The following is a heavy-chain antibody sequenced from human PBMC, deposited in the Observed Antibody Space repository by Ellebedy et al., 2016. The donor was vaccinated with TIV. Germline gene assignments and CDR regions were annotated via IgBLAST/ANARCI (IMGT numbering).Heavy chain of an antibody. J-gene: IGHJ6*02. D-gene: IGHD1-26*01. CDR3: ARVFNRGSYAMDV. CDR2: INPSNGGT. Sequence: AASVKVSCKASGYTFTDYYVHWVRQAPGQGLEWMGWINPSNGGTNHTQKFQDRVTMTSDTSISTAYMDLSSPRSDDTAVYFCARVFNRGSYAMDVWGQGTTVTVSS. CDR1: GYTFTDYY. V-gene: IGHV1-2*02.